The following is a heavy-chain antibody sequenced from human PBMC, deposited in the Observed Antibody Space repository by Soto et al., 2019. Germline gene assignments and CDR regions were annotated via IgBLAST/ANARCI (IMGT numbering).Heavy chain of an antibody. CDR2: IYYSGST. J-gene: IGHJ6*02. D-gene: IGHD5-18*01. Sequence: SETLSLTCTVSGGSISSSSYYWGWIRQPPGKGLEWIGSIYYSGSTYYNPSLKSRVTISVDTSKNQFSLKLSSVTAADTAVYYCARRGYTARGLADVWGQGTTVTVSS. CDR1: GGSISSSSYY. CDR3: ARRGYTARGLADV. V-gene: IGHV4-39*01.